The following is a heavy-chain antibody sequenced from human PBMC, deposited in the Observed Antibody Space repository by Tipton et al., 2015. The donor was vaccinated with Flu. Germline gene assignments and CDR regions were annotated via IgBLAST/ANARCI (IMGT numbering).Heavy chain of an antibody. J-gene: IGHJ5*02. CDR3: ARRDYSNYVSEPKSCFDP. CDR2: INHGGST. CDR1: GGSFSGYY. D-gene: IGHD4-11*01. V-gene: IGHV4-34*01. Sequence: TLSLTCAVNGGSFSGYYWSWIRQPPGKGLEWIGEINHGGSTNYNKSLKSRVIMSVDTSMNQFSLKLSSVTAADTAVYYCARRDYSNYVSEPKSCFDPWGRGTLVTVSS.